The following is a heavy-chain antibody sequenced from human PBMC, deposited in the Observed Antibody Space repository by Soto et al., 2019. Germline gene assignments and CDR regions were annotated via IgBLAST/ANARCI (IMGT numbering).Heavy chain of an antibody. Sequence: QVQLQQWGAGLLKPSETLSLTCAVYGGSFSGYYWSWIRQPPGKGLEWIGEINYSGSNNYNPSLKSRVTISVDTSKNQFSLKLSSVTAADTAVYYCARDSTYYYYGMDVWGQGTTVTVSS. CDR3: ARDSTYYYYGMDV. CDR2: INYSGSN. V-gene: IGHV4-34*01. CDR1: GGSFSGYY. J-gene: IGHJ6*02.